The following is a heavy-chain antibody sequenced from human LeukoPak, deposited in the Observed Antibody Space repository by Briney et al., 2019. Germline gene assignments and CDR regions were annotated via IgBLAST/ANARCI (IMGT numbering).Heavy chain of an antibody. D-gene: IGHD1-26*01. Sequence: GRSLRLSCAASGFTFSSYAMSWVRQAPGKGLEWVSAISGSGGSTYYADSVKGRFTIFRDNSKNTLYLEMNRLRAEDTAVYYCANFVGATPDAFDIWGQGTMVTVSS. V-gene: IGHV3-23*01. CDR1: GFTFSSYA. J-gene: IGHJ3*02. CDR3: ANFVGATPDAFDI. CDR2: ISGSGGST.